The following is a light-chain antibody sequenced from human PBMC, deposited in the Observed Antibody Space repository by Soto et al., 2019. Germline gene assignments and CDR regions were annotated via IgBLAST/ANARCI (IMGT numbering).Light chain of an antibody. Sequence: QSALTQPPSASGSPGQSVTISCTGTSSDGGCYNYVSWHQQTPGKLPKLMIYEVNNQASGVPDRFSGSKSGTTASLTVSGLQAEDEADYYCTSYDVSNNVFGTGTKLTVL. CDR3: TSYDVSNNV. CDR2: EVN. CDR1: SSDGGCYNY. J-gene: IGLJ1*01. V-gene: IGLV2-8*01.